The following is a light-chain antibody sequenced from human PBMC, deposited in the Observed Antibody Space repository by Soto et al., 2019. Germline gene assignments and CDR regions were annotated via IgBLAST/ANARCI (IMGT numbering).Light chain of an antibody. CDR2: GAS. J-gene: IGKJ1*01. CDR1: QSILRN. CDR3: QHYYNWPRT. Sequence: EIVMTQSPATLSVSPGERVTLSCRASQSILRNLAWYQHKPGQPPMLLIYGASTRATGIPGRFSGRGSGTEFTLTISSLQSEDLAVYDCQHYYNWPRTCVQGTKVEI. V-gene: IGKV3-15*01.